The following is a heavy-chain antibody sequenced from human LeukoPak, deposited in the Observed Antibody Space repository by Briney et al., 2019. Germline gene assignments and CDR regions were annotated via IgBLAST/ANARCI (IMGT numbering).Heavy chain of an antibody. CDR2: IYYSGST. V-gene: IGHV4-39*07. D-gene: IGHD3-22*01. J-gene: IGHJ4*02. CDR3: ATLGFSSGYYYYFDH. Sequence: SETLSLTCTVSGGSISSSSYYWGWIRQPPGKGLEWIGSIYYSGSTYYNPSLKSRVTISVDTSKNQFSMKLSSVTAADTAVYYCATLGFSSGYYYYFDHWGQGTLVTVSS. CDR1: GGSISSSSYY.